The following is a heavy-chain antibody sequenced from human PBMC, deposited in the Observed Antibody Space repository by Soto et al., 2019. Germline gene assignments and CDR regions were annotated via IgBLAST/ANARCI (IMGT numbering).Heavy chain of an antibody. CDR3: AKGRDYGMDV. CDR2: ISYDGSNK. Sequence: QVQLVESGGGVVQPGRSLRLSCAASGFTFSSYGMHWVRQAPGKGLEWVAVISYDGSNKYYADSVKGRFTISRDNSKNTLYLQMNSLRAEDTAVYYCAKGRDYGMDVWGQGTLVTVSS. V-gene: IGHV3-30*18. CDR1: GFTFSSYG. J-gene: IGHJ6*02. D-gene: IGHD2-15*01.